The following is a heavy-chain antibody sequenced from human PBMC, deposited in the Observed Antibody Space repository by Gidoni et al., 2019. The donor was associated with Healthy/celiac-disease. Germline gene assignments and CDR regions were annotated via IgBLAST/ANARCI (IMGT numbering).Heavy chain of an antibody. V-gene: IGHV3-7*01. CDR3: ARVGSLPSYYYYDGMDV. Sequence: EVQLVESGGGLVQPGGSLRLSCAASGFTFSSYWMSWVRQAPGKGLEWVDNRKQDGSEKYYVDSVKGRFTISRDNAKNSLYLQMNSLRAEDTAVYYCARVGSLPSYYYYDGMDVWGQGTTVTVSS. J-gene: IGHJ6*02. D-gene: IGHD3-10*01. CDR2: RKQDGSEK. CDR1: GFTFSSYW.